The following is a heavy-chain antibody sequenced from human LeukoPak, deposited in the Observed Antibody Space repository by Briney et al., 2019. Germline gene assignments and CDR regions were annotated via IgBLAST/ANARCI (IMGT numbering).Heavy chain of an antibody. CDR3: ARAGGDYVWGSYFDY. CDR2: IIPIFGTA. CDR1: GGTFSSYA. D-gene: IGHD3-16*01. J-gene: IGHJ4*02. Sequence: GASVKVPCKASGGTFSSYAISWVRQAPGQGLEWMGGIIPIFGTANYAQKFQGRVTITADESTSTAYMELSSLRSEDTAVYYCARAGGDYVWGSYFDYWGQGTLVTVSS. V-gene: IGHV1-69*13.